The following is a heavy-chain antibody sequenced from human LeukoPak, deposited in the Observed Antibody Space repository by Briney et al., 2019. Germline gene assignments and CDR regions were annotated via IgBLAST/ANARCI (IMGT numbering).Heavy chain of an antibody. CDR3: ARDRVLRYFDWLFDY. CDR1: GFTFRTYW. Sequence: GALRLSCAASGFTFRTYWMHWVRQAPGEGLVWVSRIDADGNTINYADSVKGRFTISRDNSKNTLYLQMNSLRAEDTAVYYCARDRVLRYFDWLFDYWGQGTLVTVSS. J-gene: IGHJ4*02. V-gene: IGHV3-74*01. D-gene: IGHD3-9*01. CDR2: IDADGNTI.